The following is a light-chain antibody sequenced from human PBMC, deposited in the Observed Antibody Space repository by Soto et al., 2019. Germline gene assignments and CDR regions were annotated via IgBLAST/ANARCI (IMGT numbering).Light chain of an antibody. V-gene: IGKV1-5*01. CDR1: QSIRYY. Sequence: DIPLTQSPPTLSASVGDRVTITCRASQSIRYYLAWYQQMPGKAPKLLIYGASSLKSGVPSRFSGSGSGTEFTLTISSLQPDDFATYFCQHHNSYSQTFGQGTKVEIK. CDR2: GAS. J-gene: IGKJ1*01. CDR3: QHHNSYSQT.